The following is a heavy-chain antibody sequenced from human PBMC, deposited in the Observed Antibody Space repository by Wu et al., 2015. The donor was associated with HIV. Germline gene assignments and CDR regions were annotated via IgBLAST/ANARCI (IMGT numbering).Heavy chain of an antibody. D-gene: IGHD3-22*01. Sequence: QVQVVQSGAEVKKPGASVKVSCKASGYTFTSYYMHWVRQAPGQGLEWMGIINPSGGSTSYAQKFQGRVTMTRDTSTSTVYMELSSLRSEDTAVYYCASQSRNYYDSSRYLEYWGQGTLVTVSS. CDR3: ASQSRNYYDSSRYLEY. V-gene: IGHV1-46*01. J-gene: IGHJ4*02. CDR2: INPSGGST. CDR1: GYTFTSYY.